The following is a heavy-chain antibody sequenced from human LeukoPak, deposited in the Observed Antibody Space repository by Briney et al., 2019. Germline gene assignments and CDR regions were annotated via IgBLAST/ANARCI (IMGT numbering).Heavy chain of an antibody. CDR2: ISAYNGNT. J-gene: IGHJ4*02. CDR3: ARSEDYSTHYFDY. Sequence: GASVKVSCKAYSYTFTSYGFSWVRQAPGQGLEWMGWISAYNGNTIYAQKLQGRVTMTTDTSTTTAYMELRSLRSDDTAVYYCARSEDYSTHYFDYWGQGTLVTVSS. V-gene: IGHV1-18*01. CDR1: SYTFTSYG. D-gene: IGHD4-11*01.